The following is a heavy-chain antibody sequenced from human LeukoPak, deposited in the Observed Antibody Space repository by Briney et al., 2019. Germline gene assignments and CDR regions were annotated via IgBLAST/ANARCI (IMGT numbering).Heavy chain of an antibody. D-gene: IGHD6-13*01. CDR1: GFTFSSYS. CDR2: IYSGGST. CDR3: ARDGLPAAGDY. Sequence: SGGSLRLSCEASGFTFSSYSMNWVRQAPGKGLEWVSVIYSGGSTYYADSVKGRFTISRDNSKNTLYLQMNSLRAEDTAVYYCARDGLPAAGDYWGQGTLVIVSS. V-gene: IGHV3-66*01. J-gene: IGHJ4*02.